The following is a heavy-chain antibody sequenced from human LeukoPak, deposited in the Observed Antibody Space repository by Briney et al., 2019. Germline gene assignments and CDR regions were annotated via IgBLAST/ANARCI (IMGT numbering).Heavy chain of an antibody. D-gene: IGHD5-24*01. Sequence: GGSLRLSCAASGFTFSTYAMTWVRQAPGKGLEWVSSITGSGDGTSAADSVTGRFSISRDNSKSTLYLQMNSLRAEDTAVYYCAKDRVGRWLQSTRPFVDYWGQGTLVTVSS. CDR1: GFTFSTYA. J-gene: IGHJ4*02. CDR2: ITGSGDGT. CDR3: AKDRVGRWLQSTRPFVDY. V-gene: IGHV3-23*01.